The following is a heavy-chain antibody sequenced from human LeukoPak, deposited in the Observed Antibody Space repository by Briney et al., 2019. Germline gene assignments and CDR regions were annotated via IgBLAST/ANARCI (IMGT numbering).Heavy chain of an antibody. Sequence: GASVKVSCKASGYIFTDYFMNWVRQAPGQGLEWMGWINPNSGDTNIGQKFQGRVTMTRDTSISTAYMELSRLRSDDTAVYYCARDFRAAMVSDWFDPWGQGTLVTVSS. CDR2: INPNSGDT. V-gene: IGHV1-2*02. J-gene: IGHJ5*02. D-gene: IGHD5-18*01. CDR1: GYIFTDYF. CDR3: ARDFRAAMVSDWFDP.